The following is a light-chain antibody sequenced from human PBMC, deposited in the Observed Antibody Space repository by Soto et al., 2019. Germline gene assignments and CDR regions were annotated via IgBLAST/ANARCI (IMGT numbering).Light chain of an antibody. J-gene: IGKJ4*01. CDR3: QQYDSWLT. Sequence: IVMTQSPATLSVSPGERATLSCRASQSVSNNLAWYQQKPGQAPRLLIYGASTRATGIPARFSGSGSGTEFTLTISILQSEDFAVYHCQQYDSWLTFGGGTKVEIK. CDR1: QSVSNN. V-gene: IGKV3-15*01. CDR2: GAS.